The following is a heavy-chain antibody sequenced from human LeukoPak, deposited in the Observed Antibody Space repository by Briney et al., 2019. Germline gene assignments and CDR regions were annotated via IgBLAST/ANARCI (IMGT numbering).Heavy chain of an antibody. CDR1: GFTFSNYW. CDR2: MNSDGSTI. D-gene: IGHD1-26*01. J-gene: IGHJ4*02. V-gene: IGHV3-74*01. CDR3: ATAGSYRFDY. Sequence: GGSLRLFCVASGFTFSNYWMHWARQAPGKGLVWVSRMNSDGSTINYADSVKGRFTISRDNAKSTLYLQMNSLRAEDTAVYYCATAGSYRFDYWGQGSLVTVSS.